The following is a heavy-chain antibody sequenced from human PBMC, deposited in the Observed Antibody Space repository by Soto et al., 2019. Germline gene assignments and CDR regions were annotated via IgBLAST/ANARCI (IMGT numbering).Heavy chain of an antibody. Sequence: VQLVESGGGLVQPGGSLRLSCAASGFTVSSNYMSWVRQAPGKGLEWVSVIYSGGSTYYADSVKGRFTISRDNSKNTLYLQMNSLRAEDTAVYYCARDSWDSGYEWAGVDIWGQGTMVTVSS. J-gene: IGHJ3*02. V-gene: IGHV3-66*01. D-gene: IGHD5-12*01. CDR2: IYSGGST. CDR3: ARDSWDSGYEWAGVDI. CDR1: GFTVSSNY.